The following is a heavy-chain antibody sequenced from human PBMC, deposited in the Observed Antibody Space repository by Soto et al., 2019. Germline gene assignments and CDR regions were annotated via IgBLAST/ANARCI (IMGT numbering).Heavy chain of an antibody. CDR2: IFPSGST. Sequence: SETLSLTCSVSGASISDGGYYWSWIRQPPGKGLEWMGYIFPSGSTHYNSSLQSRVTISVDTSKDQFSLKLRSVTGADTAVYYCARGRFTEIVDCWGQGTQVTVSS. CDR1: GASISDGGYY. CDR3: ARGRFTEIVDC. D-gene: IGHD3-10*01. V-gene: IGHV4-30-4*01. J-gene: IGHJ4*02.